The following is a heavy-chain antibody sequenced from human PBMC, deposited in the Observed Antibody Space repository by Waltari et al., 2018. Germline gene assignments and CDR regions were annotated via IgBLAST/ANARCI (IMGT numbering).Heavy chain of an antibody. CDR3: ARAGGGSGWSFDAFDI. CDR2: IYHSGST. CDR1: GYSISSGYY. J-gene: IGHJ3*02. V-gene: IGHV4-38-2*01. D-gene: IGHD6-19*01. Sequence: QVQLQESGPGLVKPSETLSLTCAVSGYSISSGYYWGWLRQPPGKGLEWIGSIYHSGSTYYNPSLKSRVTISVDTSKNQFSLKLSSVTAADTAVYYCARAGGGSGWSFDAFDIWGQGTMVTVSS.